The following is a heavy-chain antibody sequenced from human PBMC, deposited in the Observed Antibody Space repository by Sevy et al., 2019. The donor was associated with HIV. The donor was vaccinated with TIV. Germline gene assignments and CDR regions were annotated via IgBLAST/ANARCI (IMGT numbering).Heavy chain of an antibody. J-gene: IGHJ5*02. D-gene: IGHD3-10*01. Sequence: GGSLRLSCAASGFTFSNYEINWVRQAPGKGLEWVSYISSSGSTIYYADSVKGRFTISRDNAKNSLYLQMNSLRAEDTAVYYCARLWFGELLTGDWFDPWGQRTLVTVSS. CDR1: GFTFSNYE. CDR2: ISSSGSTI. CDR3: ARLWFGELLTGDWFDP. V-gene: IGHV3-48*03.